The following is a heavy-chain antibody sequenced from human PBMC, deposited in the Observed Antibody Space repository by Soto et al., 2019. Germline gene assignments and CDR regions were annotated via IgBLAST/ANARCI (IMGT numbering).Heavy chain of an antibody. D-gene: IGHD3-22*01. CDR3: ARSPDSSGYYPRRYYYGMDV. Sequence: SETLSLTCAVSGGSISSGGYSWSWMRQPPGKGLEWIGYIYHSGTTYYNPSLKSRVTISVDTSKNQFSLKLSSVTAADTAVYYCARSPDSSGYYPRRYYYGMDVWGQGTTVTVSS. CDR1: GGSISSGGYS. V-gene: IGHV4-30-2*01. J-gene: IGHJ6*02. CDR2: IYHSGTT.